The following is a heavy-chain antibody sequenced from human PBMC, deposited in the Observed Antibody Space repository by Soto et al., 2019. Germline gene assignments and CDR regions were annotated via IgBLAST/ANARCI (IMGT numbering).Heavy chain of an antibody. J-gene: IGHJ6*03. CDR3: ARGSQEVVVAAPYYYYLDV. D-gene: IGHD2-15*01. CDR1: GGSFSGYY. CDR2: INHSGST. V-gene: IGHV4-34*01. Sequence: QVQLQQLGAGLLKPSETLSLTCAVYGGSFSGYYWSWIRQPPGKGLERIGAINHSGSTNYNPSLKIRDTISVDTAKNKFSLRLSSVTAADTAVYYCARGSQEVVVAAPYYYYLDVWVKGTTVTVSS.